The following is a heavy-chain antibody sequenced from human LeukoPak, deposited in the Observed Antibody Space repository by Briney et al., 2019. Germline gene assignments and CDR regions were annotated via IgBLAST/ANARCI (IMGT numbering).Heavy chain of an antibody. Sequence: GASVKVSCKASGYTFTSSYMHWVRRAPGQGLEWMGIINPSGGSTSYAQKFQGRVTMTRDMSTSTVYMELSSLRSEDTAVYYCAREGPTGLYFDYWGQGTLVTVSS. CDR2: INPSGGST. CDR3: AREGPTGLYFDY. CDR1: GYTFTSSY. D-gene: IGHD1-14*01. J-gene: IGHJ4*02. V-gene: IGHV1-46*01.